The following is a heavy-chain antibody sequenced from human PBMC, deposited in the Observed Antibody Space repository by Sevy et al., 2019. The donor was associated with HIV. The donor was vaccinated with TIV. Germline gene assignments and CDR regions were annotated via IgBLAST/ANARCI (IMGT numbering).Heavy chain of an antibody. CDR2: FNPEDGER. J-gene: IGHJ4*02. CDR3: ATTKDYYESSGCPFDY. V-gene: IGHV1-24*01. D-gene: IGHD3-22*01. Sequence: ASVKVSCKVSGYTLNQLSMHWVRQAPGKGLEWMGSFNPEDGERFYAQKFQGRVTMTEDTSTDTAYMELSSLRSEDTAVYYCATTKDYYESSGCPFDYWGQETLVTVSS. CDR1: GYTLNQLS.